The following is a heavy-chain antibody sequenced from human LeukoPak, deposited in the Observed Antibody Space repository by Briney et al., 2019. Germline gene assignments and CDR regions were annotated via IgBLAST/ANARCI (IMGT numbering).Heavy chain of an antibody. J-gene: IGHJ6*03. CDR2: IKEDGSEK. V-gene: IGHV3-7*01. D-gene: IGHD3-3*01. Sequence: GESLRLSCAASGFTLRSYWMSWVRQAPRQGQEWVANIKEDGSEKYYVDSVTGGFTLSRDNAENSVYLQMNGLRDEGTAVYYCARGARDTIFGAVIRYFFYMDVWGKGTTVTVCS. CDR1: GFTLRSYW. CDR3: ARGARDTIFGAVIRYFFYMDV.